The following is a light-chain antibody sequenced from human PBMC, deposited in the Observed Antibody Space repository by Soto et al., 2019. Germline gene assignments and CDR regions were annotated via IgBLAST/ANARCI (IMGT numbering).Light chain of an antibody. Sequence: DIQMTQYPSTLSASVGDRVTITCRASQSISSWLAWYQQKPGKAPKVLIYDASSLESGVPSRFSGSGSGTEFTLTISSLQPDDFATYYCQQYNSYSLTFGGGTKVEIK. J-gene: IGKJ4*01. CDR2: DAS. V-gene: IGKV1-5*01. CDR3: QQYNSYSLT. CDR1: QSISSW.